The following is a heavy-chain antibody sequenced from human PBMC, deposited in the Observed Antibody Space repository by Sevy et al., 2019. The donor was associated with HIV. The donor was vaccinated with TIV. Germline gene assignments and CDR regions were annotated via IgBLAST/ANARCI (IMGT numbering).Heavy chain of an antibody. CDR1: GFIFDDYA. D-gene: IGHD4-17*01. CDR2: ISWDSGGV. CDR3: AKGRGLPKGAFDL. J-gene: IGHJ3*01. V-gene: IGHV3-9*01. Sequence: SLRLSCEASGFIFDDYAMHWVRQAPGKGLEWVSGISWDSGGVGYADSVKGRFTISRDNAKNSLYLQMNSLRAEDTGLYYCAKGRGLPKGAFDLWGQGTMVTVSS.